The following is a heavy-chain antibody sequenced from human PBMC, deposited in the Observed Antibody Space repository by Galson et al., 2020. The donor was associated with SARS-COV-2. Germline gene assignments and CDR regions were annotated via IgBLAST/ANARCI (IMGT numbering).Heavy chain of an antibody. D-gene: IGHD3-10*02. J-gene: IGHJ4*02. V-gene: IGHV3-30*03. CDR3: ARTVALFGELPPLDV. CDR1: GFTFSSYG. CDR2: ISNDGSKK. Sequence: GGSLRLSCAASGFTFSSYGMHWVRQAPGKGLEWVAVISNDGSKKYYADSVKGRFTISGDNSKNTVYLQVNSLRAEDTAVYYCARTVALFGELPPLDVWGQGTLVTVSS.